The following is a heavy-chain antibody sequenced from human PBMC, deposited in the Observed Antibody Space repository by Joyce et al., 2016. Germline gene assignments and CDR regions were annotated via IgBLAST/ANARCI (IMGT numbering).Heavy chain of an antibody. CDR2: LYFDGDK. CDR1: GFSLTTAGVG. V-gene: IGHV2-5*02. D-gene: IGHD1-20*01. Sequence: QITLKESGPTLVKPTQTLTLTCSFSGFSLTTAGVGVGWIRQPPGKALECLALLYFDGDKTYSPSLKSRLTITKDTSKNQVVLTMTNMDPVDTATYYCAHRHLTGSAFDVWGHGTLVTVSS. CDR3: AHRHLTGSAFDV. J-gene: IGHJ3*01.